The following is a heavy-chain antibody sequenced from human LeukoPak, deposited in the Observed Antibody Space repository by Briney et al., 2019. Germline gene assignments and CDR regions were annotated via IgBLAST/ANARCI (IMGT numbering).Heavy chain of an antibody. CDR3: ARGGFNSILYGRYQH. D-gene: IGHD3-16*01. Sequence: GGSLRLSCAASGFTFNSYSMNWVRQAPGKGLEWVSSISGSGTYIYYAYSVRGRFNISRNNAENSLSLQMNSLRAEDTAIYYCARGGFNSILYGRYQHWGQGTLVTVSP. J-gene: IGHJ1*01. CDR2: ISGSGTYI. CDR1: GFTFNSYS. V-gene: IGHV3-21*06.